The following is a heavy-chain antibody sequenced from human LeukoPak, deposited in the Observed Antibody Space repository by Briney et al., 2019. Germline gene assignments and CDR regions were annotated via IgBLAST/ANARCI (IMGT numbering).Heavy chain of an antibody. V-gene: IGHV3-30*04. D-gene: IGHD5-24*01. Sequence: GRSLRLSCAASEFTFSRYAMHWVRQAPGKGQEWLAVISYHGVDKFYRASVRGRFTISRDNVDNSLFLQLDNLTPDDSGVYFCARAVPTIHHMDVWGKGTTVIVSS. J-gene: IGHJ6*03. CDR3: ARAVPTIHHMDV. CDR2: ISYHGVDK. CDR1: EFTFSRYA.